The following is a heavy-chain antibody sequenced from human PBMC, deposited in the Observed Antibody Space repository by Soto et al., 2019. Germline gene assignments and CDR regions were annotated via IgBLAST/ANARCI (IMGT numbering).Heavy chain of an antibody. J-gene: IGHJ6*02. D-gene: IGHD2-15*01. CDR3: ARDRAGYCSGGSCSPNYYYYGMDV. V-gene: IGHV4-61*01. Sequence: SETLSLTCTVSGGSVSSGSYYWSWIRQPPGKGQEWIGYIYYSGSTNYNPSLKSRVTISVDTSKNQFSLKLSSVTAADTAVYYCARDRAGYCSGGSCSPNYYYYGMDVWGQGTTVTVSS. CDR2: IYYSGST. CDR1: GGSVSSGSYY.